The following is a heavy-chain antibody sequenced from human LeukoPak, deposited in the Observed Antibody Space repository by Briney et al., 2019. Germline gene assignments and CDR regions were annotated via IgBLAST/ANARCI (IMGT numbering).Heavy chain of an antibody. V-gene: IGHV4-39*01. CDR2: IYYSGST. CDR3: ARRPYCRSTSCYYFDY. CDR1: GGSISSSSYY. D-gene: IGHD2-2*01. J-gene: IGHJ4*02. Sequence: PSETLSLTCTVSGGSISSSSYYWGWIRQPPGKGLEWIGGIYYSGSTYYNPSLKSRVTLSVDTSKNQFSLRLSSVTAADTAVYYCARRPYCRSTSCYYFDYWGQGTLVTVSS.